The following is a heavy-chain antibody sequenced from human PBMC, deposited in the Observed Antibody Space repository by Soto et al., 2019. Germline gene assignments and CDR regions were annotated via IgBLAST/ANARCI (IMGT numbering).Heavy chain of an antibody. D-gene: IGHD3-22*01. CDR1: GFSLSTSGVG. CDR2: IYWDDDK. V-gene: IGHV2-5*02. CDR3: AHTQYYYDSSGYYSNAEYFQH. J-gene: IGHJ1*01. Sequence: QITLKESGPTLVKPTQTLTLTCTFSGFSLSTSGVGVGWIRQPPGKALEWLALIYWDDDKRYSPSLKSRLTITKDTSTNQVVLTMTIMDPVDTTTYYCAHTQYYYDSSGYYSNAEYFQHWGQGTLVTVSS.